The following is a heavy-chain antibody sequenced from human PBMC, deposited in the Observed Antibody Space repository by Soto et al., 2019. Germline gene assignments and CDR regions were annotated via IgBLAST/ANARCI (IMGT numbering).Heavy chain of an antibody. CDR3: ARVSGLAHFYYYYYGMHV. Sequence: HPGGSLRLSCAASGFTFSSYGMHWVRQAPGKGLEWVAVIWYDGSNKYYADSVKGRFTISRDNSKNTLYLQMNSLRAEDTAVYYCARVSGLAHFYYYYYGMHVWGQGTTVTVSS. V-gene: IGHV3-33*01. J-gene: IGHJ6*02. CDR1: GFTFSSYG. D-gene: IGHD3-10*01. CDR2: IWYDGSNK.